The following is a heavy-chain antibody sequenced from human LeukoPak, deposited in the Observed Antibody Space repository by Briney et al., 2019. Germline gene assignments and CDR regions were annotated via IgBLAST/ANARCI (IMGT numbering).Heavy chain of an antibody. CDR2: ITPIFGTA. J-gene: IGHJ5*02. CDR1: GGTFSSYA. V-gene: IGHV1-69*13. Sequence: SVKVSCKASGGTFSSYAISWVRQAPGQGLEWMGGITPIFGTANYAQKFQGRVTITADESTSTAYMELSSLRSEDTAVYYCARATMRGFLDRFDPWGQGTLVTVSS. D-gene: IGHD3-3*01. CDR3: ARATMRGFLDRFDP.